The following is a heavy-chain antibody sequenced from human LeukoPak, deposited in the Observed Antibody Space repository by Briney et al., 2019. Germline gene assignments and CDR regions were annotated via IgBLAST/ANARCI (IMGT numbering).Heavy chain of an antibody. D-gene: IGHD3-3*01. CDR2: ISAYNGNT. CDR3: ARVHDLSIFGVVALDFDY. Sequence: ASVKVSCKASGYTFTSYGISWVRQAPGQGLEWMGWISAYNGNTNYAQKLQGRVTMTTDTSTSTAYMELRSLRSDDTAVYYCARVHDLSIFGVVALDFDYWGQGTLVTVSS. CDR1: GYTFTSYG. J-gene: IGHJ4*02. V-gene: IGHV1-18*01.